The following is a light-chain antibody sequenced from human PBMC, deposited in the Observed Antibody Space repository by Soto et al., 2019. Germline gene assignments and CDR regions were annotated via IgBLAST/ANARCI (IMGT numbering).Light chain of an antibody. CDR3: QEYNSYS. Sequence: DIQMTQSPSTLSAALGDRVTITCRASQSVSSWLAWYQQKPGKAPKLLIYKASSLESGVPPRFSGSGSGTEFTLTISSLQPEDFATYYCQEYNSYSFGQGTKLELK. CDR2: KAS. V-gene: IGKV1-5*03. CDR1: QSVSSW. J-gene: IGKJ2*01.